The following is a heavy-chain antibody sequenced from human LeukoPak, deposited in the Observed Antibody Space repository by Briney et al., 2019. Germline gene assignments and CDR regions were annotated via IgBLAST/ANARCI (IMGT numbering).Heavy chain of an antibody. J-gene: IGHJ4*02. D-gene: IGHD6-13*01. CDR2: INPNSGGT. Sequence: GASVKVSCKASGYTSTGYYMHWVRQAPGQGLEWMGWINPNSGGTNYAQKFQGRVTMTRDTSISTAYMELSRLRSDDTAVYCCARESIAAAIDYWGQGTLVTVSS. CDR1: GYTSTGYY. CDR3: ARESIAAAIDY. V-gene: IGHV1-2*02.